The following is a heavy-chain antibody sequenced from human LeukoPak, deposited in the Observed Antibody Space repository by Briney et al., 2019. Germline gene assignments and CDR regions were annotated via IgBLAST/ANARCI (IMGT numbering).Heavy chain of an antibody. Sequence: GGSLRLSCAASGFTFSTYSMNWVRQAPGKGLEWVAVISYDGSNKYYADSVKGRFTISRDNSKNTLYLQMNSLRAEDTAVYYCARLDIVAVPAANYYGMDVWGQGTTVTVSS. CDR1: GFTFSTYS. V-gene: IGHV3-30*03. J-gene: IGHJ6*02. D-gene: IGHD2-2*03. CDR2: ISYDGSNK. CDR3: ARLDIVAVPAANYYGMDV.